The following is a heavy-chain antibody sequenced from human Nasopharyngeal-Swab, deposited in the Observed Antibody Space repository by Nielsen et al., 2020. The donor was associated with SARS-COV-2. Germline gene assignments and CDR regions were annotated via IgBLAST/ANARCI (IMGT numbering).Heavy chain of an antibody. CDR3: AGGYRFRLTWFDP. CDR2: RSYDGSNK. CDR1: GPTSSSYG. D-gene: IGHD3-22*01. V-gene: IGHV3-30*03. J-gene: IGHJ5*02. Sequence: AGSLTLSCAVSGPTSSSYGTHWVRQAPGNGLEWVAFRSYDGSNKYYADSVKGRLTTPRDNSKNTLYLQLSSLIAEDTAVYYCAGGYRFRLTWFDPWGQGTLVTVSS.